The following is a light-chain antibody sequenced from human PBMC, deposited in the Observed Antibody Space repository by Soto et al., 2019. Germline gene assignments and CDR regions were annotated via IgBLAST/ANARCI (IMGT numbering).Light chain of an antibody. CDR1: SSNIGAGYD. J-gene: IGLJ3*02. CDR2: GNS. CDR3: QSYDSSLSGWV. Sequence: QSVLTQPPSVSGAPGQRVTISXTGSSSNIGAGYDVHWYQQLPGTAPKLLIYGNSNRPSGVPDRFSGSKSGTSASLAITGLQAEDEADYYCQSYDSSLSGWVFGGGTQLTVL. V-gene: IGLV1-40*01.